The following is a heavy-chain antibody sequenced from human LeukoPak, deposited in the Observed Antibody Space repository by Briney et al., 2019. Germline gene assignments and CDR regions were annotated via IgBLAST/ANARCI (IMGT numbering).Heavy chain of an antibody. D-gene: IGHD5-18*01. Sequence: PGGSLRLSCAASGFTFSSYWMHWVRQAPGKGLVWVSRINSDGSSTSYADSVKGRFTISRDNAKNTLYLQMNSLRAEDTAVYYCARGGTAMVRTQYYYYYMDVWGKGTTVTVSS. CDR1: GFTFSSYW. CDR3: ARGGTAMVRTQYYYYYMDV. V-gene: IGHV3-74*01. J-gene: IGHJ6*03. CDR2: INSDGSST.